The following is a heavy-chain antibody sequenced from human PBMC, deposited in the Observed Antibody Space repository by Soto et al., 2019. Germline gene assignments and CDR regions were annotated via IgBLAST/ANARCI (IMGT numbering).Heavy chain of an antibody. V-gene: IGHV1-3*04. Sequence: ASVKVSCKASGYTFSSYAMHWVRQAPGQRLEWMGWINTGNGDTEYSRKFQGRVTITKNTSATTAYMELSSLRSEDTAVYYCARDQPGTGYYDYWGQGTLVTVSS. D-gene: IGHD3-9*01. CDR3: ARDQPGTGYYDY. J-gene: IGHJ4*02. CDR2: INTGNGDT. CDR1: GYTFSSYA.